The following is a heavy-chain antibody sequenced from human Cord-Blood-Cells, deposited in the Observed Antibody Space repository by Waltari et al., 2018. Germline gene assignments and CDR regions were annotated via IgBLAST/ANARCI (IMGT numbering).Heavy chain of an antibody. CDR3: ASSDSLRYFDWLFDY. CDR1: GGTFSSSA. D-gene: IGHD3-9*01. J-gene: IGHJ4*02. CDR2: IIPIFGTA. V-gene: IGHV1-69*06. Sequence: QVQLVQSGAEVKKPGSSVQVSCKASGGTFSSSAISWVRQAPGQGLEWMGGIIPIFGTANYAQKFQGRVTITADKSTSTAYMELSSLRSEDTAVYYCASSDSLRYFDWLFDYWGQGTLVTVSS.